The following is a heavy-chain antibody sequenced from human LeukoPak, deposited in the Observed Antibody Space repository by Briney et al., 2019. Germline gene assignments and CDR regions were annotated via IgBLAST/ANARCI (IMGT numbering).Heavy chain of an antibody. J-gene: IGHJ6*03. CDR3: ARGTRIRGSSKLHYYYYYMDV. Sequence: ASVKVSCKASGYTFTSYDINWVRQATGQGLEWMGWMNPNSGNTGCAQKFQGRVTITRNTSISTAYMELSSLRSEDTAVYYCARGTRIRGSSKLHYYYYYMDVWGKGTTVTVSS. CDR2: MNPNSGNT. V-gene: IGHV1-8*03. CDR1: GYTFTSYD. D-gene: IGHD6-13*01.